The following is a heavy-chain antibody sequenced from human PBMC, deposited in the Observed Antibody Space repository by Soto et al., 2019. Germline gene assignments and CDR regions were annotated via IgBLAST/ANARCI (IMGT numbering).Heavy chain of an antibody. D-gene: IGHD3-10*01. CDR1: GFTFSNFA. CDR2: ISGRGDD. J-gene: IGHJ5*02. Sequence: EVQLLESGGGLVQPGGSLRLSCAASGFTFSNFAFSWVRQAPGKGLEWVSAISGRGDDYYADSVKGRFTISRDNSKNTLYLQMNSLRAEDTAIYYCAKERYYYGSATTNWFDPWGQGTLVTVSS. CDR3: AKERYYYGSATTNWFDP. V-gene: IGHV3-23*01.